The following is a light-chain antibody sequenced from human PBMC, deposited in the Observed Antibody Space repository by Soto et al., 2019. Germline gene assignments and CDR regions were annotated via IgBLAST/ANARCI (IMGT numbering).Light chain of an antibody. CDR2: KAS. CDR1: QTISSW. CDR3: QHYNSYSEA. V-gene: IGKV1-5*03. Sequence: DIQMTQSPSTVSGSVGDRVTITCWASQTISSWLAWYQQKPGKAPKLLIYKASTLKSGVPSRFSSSGSGTEFTLTISSLQPDDFATYCCQHYNSYSEAFGQGTKVDIK. J-gene: IGKJ1*01.